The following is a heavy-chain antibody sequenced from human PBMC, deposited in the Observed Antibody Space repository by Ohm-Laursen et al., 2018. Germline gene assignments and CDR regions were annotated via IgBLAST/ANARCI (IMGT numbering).Heavy chain of an antibody. Sequence: SLRLSCAATGFTFDDYAMHWVRQAPGKGLEWVSGISGSGGNTYYADSVKGRFAISRDNSKNTLYLQMNSLRAEDTAVYYCAKDLWAEHYYDSSGYFDYWGQGTLVTVSS. J-gene: IGHJ4*02. CDR3: AKDLWAEHYYDSSGYFDY. V-gene: IGHV3-23*01. CDR1: GFTFDDYA. D-gene: IGHD3-22*01. CDR2: ISGSGGNT.